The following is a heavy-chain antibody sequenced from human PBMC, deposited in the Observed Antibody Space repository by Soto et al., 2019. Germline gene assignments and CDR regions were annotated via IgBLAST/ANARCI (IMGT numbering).Heavy chain of an antibody. J-gene: IGHJ6*02. D-gene: IGHD3-22*01. CDR2: ISGSGVST. V-gene: IGHV3-23*01. Sequence: GGSLRLSCAASGFTFSSYAMSWVRQAPGKGLEWVSAISGSGVSTYYADSVKGRFTISRDNSNNTLYLQMNSLRAEDTAVYYCAKGRDSSGYGYYYYGMDVWGQGTTVTVSS. CDR1: GFTFSSYA. CDR3: AKGRDSSGYGYYYYGMDV.